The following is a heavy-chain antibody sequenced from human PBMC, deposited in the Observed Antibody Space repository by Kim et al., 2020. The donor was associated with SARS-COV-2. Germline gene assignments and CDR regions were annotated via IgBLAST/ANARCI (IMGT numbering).Heavy chain of an antibody. CDR2: IYYSGST. D-gene: IGHD3-22*01. CDR3: AKSTCITMIVVVINDA. V-gene: IGHV4-39*07. J-gene: IGHJ3*01. CDR1: GGSISSSSYY. Sequence: SETLSLTCTVSGGSISSSSYYWGWIRQPPGKGLEWIGSIYYSGSTYYNPSLKSRVTISVDTSKNQFSLKLSSVTAADTSVYYCAKSTCITMIVVVINDA.